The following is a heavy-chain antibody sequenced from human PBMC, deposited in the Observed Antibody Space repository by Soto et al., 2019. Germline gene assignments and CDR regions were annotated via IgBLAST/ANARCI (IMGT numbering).Heavy chain of an antibody. CDR3: ATGARNWDYYFDY. Sequence: EVQLVESGGGLVKPGGSLRLSCAASGFTFSSYSMNWVRQAPGKGLEWVSSISSSSTYIYYADSVKGRFTISRDNAKNSLSLQMNSLRADDTAVYYCATGARNWDYYFDYWGQGTLVTVSS. CDR1: GFTFSSYS. J-gene: IGHJ4*02. V-gene: IGHV3-21*01. CDR2: ISSSSTYI. D-gene: IGHD1-7*01.